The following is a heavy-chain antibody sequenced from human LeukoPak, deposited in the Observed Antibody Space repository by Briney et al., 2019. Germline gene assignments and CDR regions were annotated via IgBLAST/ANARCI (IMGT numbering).Heavy chain of an antibody. CDR1: GYTFTDYY. Sequence: ASVRVSCKASGYTFTDYYMHWVRQAPGQGLEWMGRINPNSGGTNYAQKVQGRVTMTRDTSISTAYMELSRLRSDDTAVYYCARDLGASVNWFDSWGQGTLVTVSS. J-gene: IGHJ5*01. V-gene: IGHV1-2*06. D-gene: IGHD2-2*01. CDR2: INPNSGGT. CDR3: ARDLGASVNWFDS.